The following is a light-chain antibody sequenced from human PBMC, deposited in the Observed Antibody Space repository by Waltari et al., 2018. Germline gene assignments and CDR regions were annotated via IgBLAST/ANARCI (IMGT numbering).Light chain of an antibody. V-gene: IGLV3-10*01. CDR2: DAS. J-gene: IGLJ3*02. CDR3: YSTDTSGNHRV. Sequence: SYELTQPPSVSVSPGQTARITCSGDALPKKYAFWYQQKSGQAPVLVIHDASKRPSGIPLRFSGSSSGKLATLTISGAQVEDEADYYCYSTDTSGNHRVFGGGTKLTVL. CDR1: ALPKKY.